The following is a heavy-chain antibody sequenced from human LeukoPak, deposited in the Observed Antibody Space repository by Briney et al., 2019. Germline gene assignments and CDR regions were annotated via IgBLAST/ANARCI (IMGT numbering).Heavy chain of an antibody. CDR1: GGSVNYYY. J-gene: IGHJ4*02. CDR2: IYYSGST. CDR3: ARGGGVVGATTWNY. D-gene: IGHD1-26*01. Sequence: KTSETLSLTCTVSGGSVNYYYWSWIRQPPGKGLERIGYIYYSGSTDYNPSLKSRVTISVDTSKNQFSLKLSSVTAADTAVYYCARGGGVVGATTWNYWGQGTLVTVSS. V-gene: IGHV4-59*02.